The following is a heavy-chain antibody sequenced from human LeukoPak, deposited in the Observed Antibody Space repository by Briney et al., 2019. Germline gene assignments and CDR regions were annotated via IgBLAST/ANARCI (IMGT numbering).Heavy chain of an antibody. CDR2: INPNSGGT. D-gene: IGHD3-22*01. CDR3: ARVPYYYDSSGSPLFDY. J-gene: IGHJ4*02. CDR1: RYTFTGYY. V-gene: IGHV1-2*02. Sequence: ASVKVSCKASRYTFTGYYMHWVRQAPGQGLEWMGWINPNSGGTNYAQKFQGRVTMTRDTSISTAYMELSRLRSDDTAVYYCARVPYYYDSSGSPLFDYWGQGTLVTVSS.